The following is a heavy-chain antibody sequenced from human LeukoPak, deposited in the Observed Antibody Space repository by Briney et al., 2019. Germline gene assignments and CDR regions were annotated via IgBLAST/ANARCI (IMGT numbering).Heavy chain of an antibody. J-gene: IGHJ4*02. CDR3: ARGLYSSGWYPDY. CDR1: GYTFTSCA. CDR2: INAGNGNI. V-gene: IGHV1-3*01. Sequence: ASVKVYCKASGYTFTSCAMHWVRPAPGQRLAWMGWINAGNGNIKYSQKFQGRVTITRDTSASTAYMELSSLRSEDTAVYYCARGLYSSGWYPDYWGQGTLVTVSS. D-gene: IGHD6-19*01.